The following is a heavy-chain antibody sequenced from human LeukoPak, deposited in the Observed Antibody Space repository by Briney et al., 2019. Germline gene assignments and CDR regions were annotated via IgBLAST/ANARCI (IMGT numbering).Heavy chain of an antibody. CDR1: GFTFDDYA. CDR3: AKDRWAIYDILTGYWDY. V-gene: IGHV3-23*01. D-gene: IGHD3-9*01. CDR2: ISGSGGST. Sequence: GRSLRLSCAASGFTFDDYAMSWVRQAPGKGLEWVSAISGSGGSTYYADSVKGRFTISRDNSKNTLYLQMNSLRAEDTAVYYCAKDRWAIYDILTGYWDYWGQGALVTVSS. J-gene: IGHJ4*02.